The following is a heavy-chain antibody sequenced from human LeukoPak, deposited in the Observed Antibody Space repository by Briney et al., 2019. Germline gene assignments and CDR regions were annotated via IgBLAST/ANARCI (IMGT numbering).Heavy chain of an antibody. CDR2: VFYSGST. CDR1: GGSVSSYY. CDR3: AREDWYFDL. V-gene: IGHV4-59*02. J-gene: IGHJ2*01. Sequence: KPSETLSLTCTVSGGSVSSYYWSWIRQPPGKGLEWIGSVFYSGSTNYNPSLKSRVTISVDTSKNQFSLKLTSVTAADTAVYYCAREDWYFDLWGRGTLVTVSS.